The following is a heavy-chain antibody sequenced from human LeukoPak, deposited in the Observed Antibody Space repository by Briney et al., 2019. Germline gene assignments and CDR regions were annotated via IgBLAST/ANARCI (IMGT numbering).Heavy chain of an antibody. CDR2: INPNSGGT. J-gene: IGHJ4*02. Sequence: GASVKVSCKAFGYTFTGYYMHWVRQAPGQGLEWMGWINPNSGGTNYAQKFQGRVTMTRDTSISTAYMELSRLRSDDTAVYYCARAPREYSSSWYYFDYWGQGTLVTVSS. CDR1: GYTFTGYY. D-gene: IGHD6-13*01. V-gene: IGHV1-2*02. CDR3: ARAPREYSSSWYYFDY.